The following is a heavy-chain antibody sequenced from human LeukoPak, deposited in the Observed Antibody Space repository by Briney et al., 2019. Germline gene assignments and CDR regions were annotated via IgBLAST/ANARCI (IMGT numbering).Heavy chain of an antibody. Sequence: GGSLRLSCAASGFTFSSFAMSWVRQAPGKGLEWVSGITGSGGRTYYGHSVKGRFTISRDNSKNTLYLQMNSLRAEDTAVYYCAKTRGSTTSYSDYWGQGTLVTVSS. CDR2: ITGSGGRT. CDR1: GFTFSSFA. J-gene: IGHJ4*01. V-gene: IGHV3-23*01. D-gene: IGHD4-11*01. CDR3: AKTRGSTTSYSDY.